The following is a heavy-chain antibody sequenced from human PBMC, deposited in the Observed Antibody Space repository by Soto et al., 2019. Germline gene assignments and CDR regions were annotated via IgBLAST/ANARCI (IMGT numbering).Heavy chain of an antibody. J-gene: IGHJ2*01. V-gene: IGHV3-9*01. D-gene: IGHD1-26*01. CDR2: IGWNGDYI. Sequence: EVQLVESGGGLVQPGRSLRLSCVASGFTFDDYAMNWVRQAPGKGLEWVSTIGWNGDYIRYADSVKGRFTISRDNAKNSLYLQMNSLRAEDTAFYYCARKTRTYYVWYFELWGRGTLVTVSS. CDR3: ARKTRTYYVWYFEL. CDR1: GFTFDDYA.